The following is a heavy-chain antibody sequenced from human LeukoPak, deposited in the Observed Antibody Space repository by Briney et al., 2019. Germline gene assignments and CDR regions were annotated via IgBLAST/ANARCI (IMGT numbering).Heavy chain of an antibody. CDR1: GGSISSRAYY. CDR2: IYYSGVT. V-gene: IGHV4-39*01. J-gene: IGHJ4*02. CDR3: ARHQSNYLSYYFAY. D-gene: IGHD4-11*01. Sequence: SETLSLTCTVSGGSISSRAYYWTWIRQPPGKGLEWIGTIYYSGVTYYNPSLKSRVTISVDTSKNQFSLGLYSVTAADTAVFYCARHQSNYLSYYFAYWGQGTLVTVSS.